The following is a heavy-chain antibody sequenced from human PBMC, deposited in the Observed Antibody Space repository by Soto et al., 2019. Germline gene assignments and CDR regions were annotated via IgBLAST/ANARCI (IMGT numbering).Heavy chain of an antibody. V-gene: IGHV1-8*01. CDR3: ARLKQDYAVA. CDR2: MNPNSGNT. CDR1: GYTFTSHD. J-gene: IGHJ5*02. Sequence: QVQLVQSGAEVKKPGASVKVSCKASGYTFTSHDINWVRLSPGQGLEWMGWMNPNSGNTAYAQQFQGRVTMTRNTSISTAYMELSSLRSEDTAVYYWARLKQDYAVAWGQGTLVTVSA. D-gene: IGHD3-16*01.